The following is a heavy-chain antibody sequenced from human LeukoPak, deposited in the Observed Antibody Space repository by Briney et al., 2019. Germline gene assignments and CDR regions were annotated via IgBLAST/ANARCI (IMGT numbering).Heavy chain of an antibody. D-gene: IGHD3-10*01. V-gene: IGHV1-69*01. CDR2: IIPIFGTT. J-gene: IGHJ4*02. Sequence: SVKVSCKASGGTFSSYSISWVRQAPGEGLEWMGGIIPIFGTTNSAQKFQGRLTITADESTSTSYMELSSLRSEDTAVYYCARDYFGSGSPFDYWGQGTLVTVSS. CDR3: ARDYFGSGSPFDY. CDR1: GGTFSSYS.